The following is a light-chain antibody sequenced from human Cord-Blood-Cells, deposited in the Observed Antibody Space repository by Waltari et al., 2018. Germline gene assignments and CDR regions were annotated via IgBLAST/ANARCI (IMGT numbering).Light chain of an antibody. CDR2: EVS. Sequence: QSALTQHPSASGSPGQSVTISCTGTSSDVGGSNYVSWYQQHPGKAPKLMIYEVSKLPSGVPERFAGSNSGNTASLTVSGLQAEDEADYYCSSYAGSNNYVVFGGGTKLTVL. CDR3: SSYAGSNNYVV. CDR1: SSDVGGSNY. J-gene: IGLJ2*01. V-gene: IGLV2-8*01.